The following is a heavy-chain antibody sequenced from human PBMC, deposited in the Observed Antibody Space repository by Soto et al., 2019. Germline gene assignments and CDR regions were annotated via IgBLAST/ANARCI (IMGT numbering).Heavy chain of an antibody. CDR3: ARDLEGKWLTLYYYYGMDV. CDR1: GYTFTSYG. J-gene: IGHJ6*02. D-gene: IGHD3-22*01. CDR2: ISPYNCKQ. Sequence: ASVKVSCKASGYTFTSYGISWGRQAPGQGLEWMGWISPYNCKQNQAQKLQGKVHMTPNPSTSTAYMELRSLRSDDTAVYYCARDLEGKWLTLYYYYGMDVWGQGTTVTVSS. V-gene: IGHV1-18*01.